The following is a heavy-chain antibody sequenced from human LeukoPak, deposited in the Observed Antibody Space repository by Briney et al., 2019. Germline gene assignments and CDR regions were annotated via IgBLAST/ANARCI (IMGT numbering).Heavy chain of an antibody. D-gene: IGHD5-12*01. Sequence: SGGSLRLSCAASGFTFSSYSMNWVRQAPGKGLEWVSSISSSSSYIYYADSVKGRFTISRDNAKNSLYLQMNSLRAEDTAVYYCARGGYSGYDWVDWFDPWGQGTLVTVSS. CDR1: GFTFSSYS. V-gene: IGHV3-21*01. J-gene: IGHJ5*02. CDR3: ARGGYSGYDWVDWFDP. CDR2: ISSSSSYI.